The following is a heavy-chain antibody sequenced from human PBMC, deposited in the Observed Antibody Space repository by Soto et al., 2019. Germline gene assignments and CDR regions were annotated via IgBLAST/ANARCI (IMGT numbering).Heavy chain of an antibody. V-gene: IGHV5-51*01. Sequence: RGESLKISCKASGYSFTSYWIGWVRQMPGKGLEWMGIIYPGDSDTRYSPSFQGQVTISADKSISTAYLQWSSLKASDTAMYYFAILWGGQKQQPPKYYYGMDVWGQGTTVTVSS. J-gene: IGHJ6*02. D-gene: IGHD6-13*01. CDR3: AILWGGQKQQPPKYYYGMDV. CDR2: IYPGDSDT. CDR1: GYSFTSYW.